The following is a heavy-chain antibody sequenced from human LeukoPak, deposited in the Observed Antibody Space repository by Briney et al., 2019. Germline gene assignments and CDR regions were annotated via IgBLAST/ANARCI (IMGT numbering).Heavy chain of an antibody. CDR1: GFSFSSYG. CDR2: ISYDGTNK. CDR3: AKGPTYYYDSSPTEC. D-gene: IGHD3-22*01. J-gene: IGHJ4*02. Sequence: GGSLRLSCAASGFSFSSYGMHWVRQAPGKGLEWLEVISYDGTNKYYADSVMGRFTVSRDNSKNTLYLQMNSLRAEDTAIYYCAKGPTYYYDSSPTECWGQGTLVTVSS. V-gene: IGHV3-30*18.